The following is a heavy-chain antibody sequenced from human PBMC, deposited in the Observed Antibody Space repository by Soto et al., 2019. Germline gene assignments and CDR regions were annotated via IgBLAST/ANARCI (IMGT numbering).Heavy chain of an antibody. D-gene: IGHD1-1*01. V-gene: IGHV3-7*01. J-gene: IGHJ4*02. Sequence: GGSLRLSCAASGFTFSSYWMSWVRQAPGKGLEWVANIKQDGSEKYYVDSVKGRFTISRDNAKNSLYLQMNSLRAEDTAVYYCARDNLYGGVTTYYFDYWGQGTLVTVSS. CDR3: ARDNLYGGVTTYYFDY. CDR1: GFTFSSYW. CDR2: IKQDGSEK.